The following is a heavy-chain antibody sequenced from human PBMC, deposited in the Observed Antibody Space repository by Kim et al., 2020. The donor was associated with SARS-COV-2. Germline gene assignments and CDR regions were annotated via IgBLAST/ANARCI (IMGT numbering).Heavy chain of an antibody. J-gene: IGHJ4*02. CDR1: GGSFSGYY. CDR3: ARGTRDGYNFDY. D-gene: IGHD5-12*01. V-gene: IGHV4-34*01. Sequence: SETLSLTCAVYGGSFSGYYWSWIRQPPGKGLEWLGEINHSGSTNYNPSLKSRVTISVDTSKNQFSLKLSSVTAADTAVYYCARGTRDGYNFDYWGQGTL. CDR2: INHSGST.